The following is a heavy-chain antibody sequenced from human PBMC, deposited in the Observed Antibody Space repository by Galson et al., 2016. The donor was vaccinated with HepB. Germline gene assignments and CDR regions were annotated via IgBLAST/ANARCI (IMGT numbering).Heavy chain of an antibody. CDR3: ARGSLYSATYFNDY. CDR1: GFTFEDYG. CDR2: INWNSERT. D-gene: IGHD1-26*01. Sequence: SLRLSCAASGFTFEDYGMTWVRQAPGKGLEWVSDINWNSERTGYADSVKGRFTISRDNANNSLYLQMDSLRAEDTAFYYCARGSLYSATYFNDYWGQGILVTVTS. V-gene: IGHV3-20*04. J-gene: IGHJ4*02.